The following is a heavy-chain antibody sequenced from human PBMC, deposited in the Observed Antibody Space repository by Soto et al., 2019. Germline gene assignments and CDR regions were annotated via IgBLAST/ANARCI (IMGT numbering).Heavy chain of an antibody. V-gene: IGHV1-2*02. D-gene: IGHD6-25*01. J-gene: IGHJ5*02. CDR1: GYTFSDRN. CDR2: INPGSGGT. Sequence: QVQLVQSGAEVKKPGAAVKVSCKASGYTFSDRNMHWVRQAPGQGLEWMAWINPGSGGTDYAQKFQGRVTMTRDTSLSTAYMELSSLTSADTAVYYCARGVGSSWFDPWGQGTLVTVSS. CDR3: ARGVGSSWFDP.